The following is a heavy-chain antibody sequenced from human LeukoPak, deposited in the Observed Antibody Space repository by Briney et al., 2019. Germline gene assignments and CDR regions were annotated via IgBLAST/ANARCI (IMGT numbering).Heavy chain of an antibody. Sequence: GSLRLSCAASGFTFSSYSMNWVRQAPGKGLEWVSSISSSSSYIYYADSVKGRFTISRDNAKNSLYLQMNSLRAEDTAVYYCASNSYDSSGYYYSWGLGTLVTVSS. D-gene: IGHD3-22*01. CDR2: ISSSSSYI. V-gene: IGHV3-21*01. CDR1: GFTFSSYS. J-gene: IGHJ4*02. CDR3: ASNSYDSSGYYYS.